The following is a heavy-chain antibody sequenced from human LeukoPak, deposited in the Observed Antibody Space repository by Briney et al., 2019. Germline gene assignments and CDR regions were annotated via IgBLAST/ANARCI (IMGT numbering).Heavy chain of an antibody. D-gene: IGHD3-10*01. Sequence: GGSLRLSCAASGFTFSSYSMNWVRQAPGKGLEWVSSISSSSSYIYYADSVKGRFTISRDNAKNSLYLQMNSLRAEDTAVYYCAREDLLAFYYYGPGSYYRYFDYWGQGTLVTVSS. CDR2: ISSSSSYI. CDR1: GFTFSSYS. V-gene: IGHV3-21*01. J-gene: IGHJ4*02. CDR3: AREDLLAFYYYGPGSYYRYFDY.